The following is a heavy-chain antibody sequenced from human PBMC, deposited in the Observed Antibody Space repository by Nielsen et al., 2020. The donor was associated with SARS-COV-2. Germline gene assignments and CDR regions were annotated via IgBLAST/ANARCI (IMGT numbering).Heavy chain of an antibody. CDR1: GFTFSSYA. CDR2: ISGSGGST. V-gene: IGHV3-23*01. J-gene: IGHJ4*02. D-gene: IGHD4-17*01. CDR3: ANGDYTSPFDY. Sequence: GESLKISCAASGFTFSSYAMSWVRQAPGKGLEWVSAISGSGGSTYYADSVKGRFTISRDNSKNTLYLQMNSLRAEDTAVYYCANGDYTSPFDYWGQGTLVTVSS.